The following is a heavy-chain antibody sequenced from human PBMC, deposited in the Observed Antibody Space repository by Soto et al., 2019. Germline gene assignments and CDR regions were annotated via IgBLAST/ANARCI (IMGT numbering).Heavy chain of an antibody. CDR1: GYTFTGYY. Sequence: ASVKVSCKASGYTFTGYYMHWVRQAPGQGLEWMGRINPNSGGTNYAQKFQGWVTMTRDTSISAAYMELSRLRSDDTAVYYCARGRVLRFLEWSYYYYYYGMDVWGQGTTVTVSS. J-gene: IGHJ6*02. CDR3: ARGRVLRFLEWSYYYYYYGMDV. D-gene: IGHD3-3*01. V-gene: IGHV1-2*04. CDR2: INPNSGGT.